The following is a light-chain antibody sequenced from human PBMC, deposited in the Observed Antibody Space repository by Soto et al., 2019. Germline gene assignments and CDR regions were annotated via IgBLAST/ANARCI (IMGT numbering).Light chain of an antibody. Sequence: PGERATLSCRASQTVNNFLAWYQQKPGQVPRLLIYDAVTRAAGIPDRFSGSVSGTDFTLTISSLEPEDFAVYYCQQRSGRLTFGGGTKVEL. CDR3: QQRSGRLT. V-gene: IGKV3-11*01. CDR2: DAV. J-gene: IGKJ4*01. CDR1: QTVNNF.